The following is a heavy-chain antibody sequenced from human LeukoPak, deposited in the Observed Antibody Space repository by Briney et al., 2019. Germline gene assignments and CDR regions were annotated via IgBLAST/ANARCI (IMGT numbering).Heavy chain of an antibody. CDR3: ARGDSSGLRGFDY. CDR2: IYYSGST. J-gene: IGHJ4*02. V-gene: IGHV4-39*07. CDR1: GGSISSSSYY. D-gene: IGHD3-22*01. Sequence: SETLSLTCTASGGSISSSSYYWGWIRQPPGKGLEWIGSIYYSGSTNYNPSLKSRVTISVDTSKNQFSLKLSSVTAADTAVYYCARGDSSGLRGFDYWGQGTLVTVSS.